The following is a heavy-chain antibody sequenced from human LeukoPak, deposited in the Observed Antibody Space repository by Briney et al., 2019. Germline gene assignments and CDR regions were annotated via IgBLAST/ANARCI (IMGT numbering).Heavy chain of an antibody. D-gene: IGHD5-12*01. CDR2: MNPNSGNT. J-gene: IGHJ3*02. CDR1: GYTFTSYD. Sequence: ASVKVSCKASGYTFTSYDINWVRQATGQGLEWMGRMNPNSGNTDYTQKLQGRVTMTSNTSISTAYMELSSLTSEDTAVYYCARARGYSGRYASDIWGQGTMVTVSS. V-gene: IGHV1-8*01. CDR3: ARARGYSGRYASDI.